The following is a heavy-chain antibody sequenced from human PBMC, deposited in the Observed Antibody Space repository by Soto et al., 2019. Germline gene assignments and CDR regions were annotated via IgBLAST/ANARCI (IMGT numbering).Heavy chain of an antibody. CDR2: INSDGSSA. CDR3: VRDNYGVDY. D-gene: IGHD3-10*01. CDR1: GFTFNKYW. Sequence: PGGSLRLSCAASGFTFNKYWMQWVRQVPGKGLVWVSHINSDGSSATYADSVKGRFTISRDNAKNTLFLQMNSLRSEDTAVYYCVRDNYGVDYWGQGTLVTVSS. J-gene: IGHJ4*02. V-gene: IGHV3-74*01.